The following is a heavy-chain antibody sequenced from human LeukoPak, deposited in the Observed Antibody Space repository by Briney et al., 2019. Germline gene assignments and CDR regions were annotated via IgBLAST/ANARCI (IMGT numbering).Heavy chain of an antibody. CDR3: ARDSMPFGIAAAGTPNWFDP. Sequence: GGSLRLSCAASGFTFSSYSMNWVRQAPGKGLEWVSSISSKSNYIYYAYSVKGRFTISRDNAKNSLYLQMNSLRAEDTAVYYCARDSMPFGIAAAGTPNWFDPWGQGTLVTVSS. D-gene: IGHD6-13*01. V-gene: IGHV3-21*01. CDR1: GFTFSSYS. CDR2: ISSKSNYI. J-gene: IGHJ5*02.